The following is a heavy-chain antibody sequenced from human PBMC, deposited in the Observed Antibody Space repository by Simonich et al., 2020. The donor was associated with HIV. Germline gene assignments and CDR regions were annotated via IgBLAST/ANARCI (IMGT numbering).Heavy chain of an antibody. CDR2: INHSEYT. Sequence: QVQLQQWGAGLLKPSETLSLTCAVYVRPFTAYYWTWISQPPGKGLEWIGDINHSEYTNYNPSLKSRLTISIDTSKNQFSLKLTSVTAADTAVYYCARGRKITGTYKWFDPWGQGTLVTVSS. CDR3: ARGRKITGTYKWFDP. V-gene: IGHV4-34*01. CDR1: VRPFTAYY. D-gene: IGHD1-7*01. J-gene: IGHJ5*02.